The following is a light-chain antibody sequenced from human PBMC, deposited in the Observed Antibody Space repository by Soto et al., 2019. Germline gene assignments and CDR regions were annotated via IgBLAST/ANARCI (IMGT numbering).Light chain of an antibody. J-gene: IGLJ1*01. Sequence: QSVLTQPASVSGSPGQSITISCTGTSSDVGGYNFVSWYQQHPGKVPKLMIFDVNRRPSGAAERFSGSNSGNTASLTISGLQAEDEGDYYCCSYTSSSTHVFGSGTKLTVL. CDR3: CSYTSSSTHV. CDR1: SSDVGGYNF. CDR2: DVN. V-gene: IGLV2-14*03.